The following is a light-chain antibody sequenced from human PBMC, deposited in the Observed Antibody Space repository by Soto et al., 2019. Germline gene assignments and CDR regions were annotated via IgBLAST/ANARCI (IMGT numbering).Light chain of an antibody. CDR1: QDIVKD. CDR3: QQYDYLLIT. CDR2: DAS. Sequence: DLQMTQSPSSLSASVGDRVTITCQASQDIVKDLNWYQQKPGKAPKLLIYDASTLETGVPSRFSGSGSGTDFTFSISSLQPEDIATYYCQQYDYLLITFGGGTKVEIK. J-gene: IGKJ4*01. V-gene: IGKV1-33*01.